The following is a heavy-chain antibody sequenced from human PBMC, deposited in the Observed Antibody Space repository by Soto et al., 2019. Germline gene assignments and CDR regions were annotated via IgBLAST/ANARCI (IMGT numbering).Heavy chain of an antibody. CDR2: ISAYNGNT. Sequence: ASVKVSCKASGYTFTSYGISWVRQAPGQGLEWMGWISAYNGNTNYAQELQGRVTMTTDTSTSTAYMELRGLRSDDTAVYYCARVLVAAAVSSPDAFDIWGQGTMVTVSS. CDR3: ARVLVAAAVSSPDAFDI. CDR1: GYTFTSYG. D-gene: IGHD6-13*01. J-gene: IGHJ3*02. V-gene: IGHV1-18*04.